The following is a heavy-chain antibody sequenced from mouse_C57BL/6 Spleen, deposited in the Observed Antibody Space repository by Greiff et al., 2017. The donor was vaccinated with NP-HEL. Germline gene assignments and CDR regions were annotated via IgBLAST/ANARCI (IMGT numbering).Heavy chain of an antibody. CDR2: IWSGGST. Sequence: QVQLQQSGPGLVQPSQSLSIPCTVSGFSLTSYGVHWVRQSPGKGLEWLGVIWSGGSTDYNAAFMSRLSITKDNSKSQVFFKMNSLQADDTALYYRPKDCDDYGGGFAYWNQGTLVTVSA. J-gene: IGHJ3*01. CDR3: PKDCDDYGGGFAY. CDR1: GFSLTSYG. D-gene: IGHD2-4*01. V-gene: IGHV2-5*01.